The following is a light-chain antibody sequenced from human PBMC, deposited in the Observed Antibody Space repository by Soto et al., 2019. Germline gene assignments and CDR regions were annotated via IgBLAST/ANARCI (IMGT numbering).Light chain of an antibody. CDR3: QQYNSYPWT. J-gene: IGKJ1*01. Sequence: DIQMTQSPSTLSASVGDRVTITCRASQSIDNWLVWYQQKPGKAPNLLIYKASTLEGGVPSRFSGSGSVTEFTLTISSLQPDDFATYYCQQYNSYPWTFGQGTKVEIK. CDR2: KAS. V-gene: IGKV1-5*03. CDR1: QSIDNW.